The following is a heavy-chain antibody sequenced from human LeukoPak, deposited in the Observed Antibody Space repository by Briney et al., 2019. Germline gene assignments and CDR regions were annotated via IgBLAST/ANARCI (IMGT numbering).Heavy chain of an antibody. D-gene: IGHD3-9*01. CDR3: AREWEYYDILTGYFNYYYYGMDV. J-gene: IGHJ6*02. V-gene: IGHV1-8*02. CDR2: MNPNSGNT. CDR1: GYTFTGYY. Sequence: ASVKVSCKASGYTFTGYYMHWVRQAPGQGLEWMGWMNPNSGNTGYAQKFQGRVTMTRNTSISTAYMELSSLRSEDTAVYYCAREWEYYDILTGYFNYYYYGMDVWGQGTTVTVSS.